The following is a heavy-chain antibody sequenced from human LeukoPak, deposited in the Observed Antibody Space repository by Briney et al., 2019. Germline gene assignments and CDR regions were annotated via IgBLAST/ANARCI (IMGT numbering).Heavy chain of an antibody. CDR3: ARCNYYDSSRFPTSFEN. Sequence: GGSLRLSCAASGFTFGSYWMTWVRQAPGKGLEWVANIKEDESEKYYVDSVRGRFTISRDNAKNSPYLQMNNLRAEDAAVYYCARCNYYDSSRFPTSFENWGHGTLVTVSS. D-gene: IGHD3-22*01. V-gene: IGHV3-7*01. CDR2: IKEDESEK. J-gene: IGHJ4*01. CDR1: GFTFGSYW.